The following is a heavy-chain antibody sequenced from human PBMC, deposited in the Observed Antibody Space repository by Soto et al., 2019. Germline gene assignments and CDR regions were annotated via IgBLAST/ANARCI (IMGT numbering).Heavy chain of an antibody. CDR2: IYYSGST. D-gene: IGHD3-9*01. Sequence: SETLSLTCTVSGGSISSYYLSWIRQPPGKGLEWIGYIYYSGSTNYNPSLKSRVTISVDTSKNQFSLKLSSVTAADTAVYYCARTHLLRYFDKWGQGTLVTVSS. CDR1: GGSISSYY. V-gene: IGHV4-59*08. J-gene: IGHJ4*02. CDR3: ARTHLLRYFDK.